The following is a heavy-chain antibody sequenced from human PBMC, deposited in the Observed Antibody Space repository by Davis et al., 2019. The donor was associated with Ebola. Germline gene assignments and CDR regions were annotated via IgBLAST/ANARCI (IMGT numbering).Heavy chain of an antibody. V-gene: IGHV3-53*01. CDR1: GFTVSSNY. CDR2: IYSGGST. D-gene: IGHD3-22*01. Sequence: PGGSLRLSCAASGFTVSSNYMSWVRQAPGKGLEWVSVIYSGGSTYYVDSVKGRFTISRDNSKNTVYLQMNSLRAEDTAVYYCARGQDSSGYYDWGWEAFDIWGQGTMVTVSS. J-gene: IGHJ3*02. CDR3: ARGQDSSGYYDWGWEAFDI.